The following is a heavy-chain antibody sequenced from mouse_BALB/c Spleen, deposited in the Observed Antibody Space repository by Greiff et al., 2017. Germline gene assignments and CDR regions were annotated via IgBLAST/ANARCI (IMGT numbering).Heavy chain of an antibody. J-gene: IGHJ1*01. D-gene: IGHD2-1*01. CDR1: GFTFSSFG. CDR3: ARWDGNYEYFDV. V-gene: IGHV5-17*02. CDR2: ISSGSSTI. Sequence: EVQGVESGGGLVQPGGSRKLSCAASGFTFSSFGMHWVRQAPEKGLEWVAYISSGSSTIYYADTVKGRFTISRDNPKNTLFLQMTSLRSEDTAMYYCARWDGNYEYFDVWGAGTTVTVSS.